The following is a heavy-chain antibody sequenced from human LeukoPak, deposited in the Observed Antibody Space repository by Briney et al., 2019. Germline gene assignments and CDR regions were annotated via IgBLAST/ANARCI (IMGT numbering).Heavy chain of an antibody. J-gene: IGHJ5*02. CDR2: ISSSSSYI. CDR1: GFTFSSYS. CDR3: ARGGAIAALPDDNWFDP. V-gene: IGHV3-21*01. Sequence: GGSLRLSCAASGFTFSSYSMNWVRQAPGKGLEWVSSISSSSSYIYYADSVKGRFTISRDNAKNSLYLQMNSLRAEDTAVYYCARGGAIAALPDDNWFDPCGQGTLVTVSS. D-gene: IGHD6-13*01.